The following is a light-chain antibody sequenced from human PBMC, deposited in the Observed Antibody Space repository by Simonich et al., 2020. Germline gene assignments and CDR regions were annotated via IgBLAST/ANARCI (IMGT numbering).Light chain of an antibody. V-gene: IGLV3-25*03. CDR3: QSADSSGTYVV. J-gene: IGLJ2*01. Sequence: SYELTQPPSVSVSPGQTARITCSGDALPKQYAYWYQQKPGHAPVLVIYNDSERPSGSPERFSGSSSGTTVTLTISGVQAEDEADYYCQSADSSGTYVVFGGGTKLTVL. CDR2: NDS. CDR1: ALPKQY.